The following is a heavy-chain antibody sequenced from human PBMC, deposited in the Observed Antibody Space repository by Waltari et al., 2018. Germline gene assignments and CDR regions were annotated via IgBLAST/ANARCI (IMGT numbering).Heavy chain of an antibody. J-gene: IGHJ4*02. V-gene: IGHV4-38-2*02. Sequence: QVQLKESGPGLVKPSETLSLTCTVPGYSTSSCYYWGWNRHPPGKGLGWIGNNYHSGSTYYNPSLKSRVTISVDTSKNQFSLKLSSVTAADTAVYYCARDRGDYWGQGTLVTVSS. CDR1: GYSTSSCYY. CDR3: ARDRGDY. CDR2: NYHSGST.